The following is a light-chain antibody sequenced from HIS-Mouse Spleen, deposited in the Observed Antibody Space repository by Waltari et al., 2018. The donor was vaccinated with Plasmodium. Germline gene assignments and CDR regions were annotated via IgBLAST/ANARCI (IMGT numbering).Light chain of an antibody. Sequence: SYELTPPPSVSVPPGQTASITCSGNKLGAKYACWYQQKPGHAPMLVIYQDSQRPSGIPERFAGSNYGNTATLTIGGAQAMDEADYYCQAWDRSTAVFGGGTKLTVL. V-gene: IGLV3-1*01. J-gene: IGLJ3*02. CDR2: QDS. CDR1: KLGAKY. CDR3: QAWDRSTAV.